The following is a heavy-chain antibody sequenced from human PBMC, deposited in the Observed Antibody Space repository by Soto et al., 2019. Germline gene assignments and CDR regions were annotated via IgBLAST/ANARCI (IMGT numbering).Heavy chain of an antibody. CDR2: INSDGSST. V-gene: IGHV3-74*01. J-gene: IGHJ4*02. CDR3: AKDRQSSWYPGIDY. Sequence: GGSLRLSCAASGFTFSSYWMHWVRQAPGKGLVWVSRINSDGSSTSYADSVKGRFTISRDNAKNTLYLQMNSLRAEDTAVYYCAKDRQSSWYPGIDYWGQGTLVTVSS. CDR1: GFTFSSYW. D-gene: IGHD6-13*01.